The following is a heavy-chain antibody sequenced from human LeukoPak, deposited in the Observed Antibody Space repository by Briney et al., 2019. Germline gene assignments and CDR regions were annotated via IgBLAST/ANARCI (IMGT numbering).Heavy chain of an antibody. CDR1: GFTFSSYW. Sequence: AGGSLRLSCAASGFTFSSYWMSWVRQAPGRGLEWVANIKQDGSEKYYVDSVEGRFTISRDNAKNSLYLQMNSLRAEDTAVYYCASLAGGYCSSTSCYIHRGAFDIWGQGTMVTVSS. CDR2: IKQDGSEK. J-gene: IGHJ3*02. D-gene: IGHD2-2*01. CDR3: ASLAGGYCSSTSCYIHRGAFDI. V-gene: IGHV3-7*01.